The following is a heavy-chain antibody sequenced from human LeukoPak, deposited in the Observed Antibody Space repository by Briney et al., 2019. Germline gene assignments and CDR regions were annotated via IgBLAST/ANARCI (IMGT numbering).Heavy chain of an antibody. CDR3: ASSPNWNEAEYYFEH. D-gene: IGHD1-1*01. CDR2: INQDTIKK. CDR1: GFTDSGLTFSSDW. V-gene: IGHV3-7*01. Sequence: GGSLRLSCAGSGFTDSGLTFSSDWMSWVRQPPGKGLEWVANINQDTIKKYYLDSVKGRFTISRDHAKNSLYLQMNSLRAEDTVVYFCASSPNWNEAEYYFEHWGRGTLVIVAS. J-gene: IGHJ4*02.